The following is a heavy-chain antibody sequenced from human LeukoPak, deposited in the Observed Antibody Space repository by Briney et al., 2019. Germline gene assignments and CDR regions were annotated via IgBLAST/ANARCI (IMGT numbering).Heavy chain of an antibody. Sequence: ASVKVSCKASGYTFTSYDINWVRQATGQGLEWMGWMNPNSGNTGCAQKFQGRVTITRNTSISTAYMELSSLRSEDTAVYYCARVNGIAAWMLGYWGQGTLVTVSS. CDR3: ARVNGIAAWMLGY. CDR2: MNPNSGNT. D-gene: IGHD6-13*01. CDR1: GYTFTSYD. J-gene: IGHJ4*02. V-gene: IGHV1-8*03.